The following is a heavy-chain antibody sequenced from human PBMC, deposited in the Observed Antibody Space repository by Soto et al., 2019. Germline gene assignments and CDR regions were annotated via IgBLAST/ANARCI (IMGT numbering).Heavy chain of an antibody. CDR2: IYTSGST. V-gene: IGHV4-4*07. D-gene: IGHD3-10*01. J-gene: IGHJ3*02. CDR3: ARVKIAKAMVRGVGDAFDI. Sequence: HSCSIALPFSASGGSISSYYWSWIRQPAGKGLEWIGRIYTSGSTNYNPSLKSRVTMSVGTSKNQFSLKLSSVTAADTAVYYCARVKIAKAMVRGVGDAFDIWGQGTMVTVSS. CDR1: GGSISSYY.